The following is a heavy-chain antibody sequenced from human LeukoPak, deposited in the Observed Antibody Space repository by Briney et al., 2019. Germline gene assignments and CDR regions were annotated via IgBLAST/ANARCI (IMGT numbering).Heavy chain of an antibody. J-gene: IGHJ4*02. V-gene: IGHV1-18*01. Sequence: GASVKVSCKASGYTFTSYGISWVRQAPGQGLEWMGWISAYNGNTNYAQKLQGRVTMTTDTSTSTAYMELRSLRSDDPAVSYCARAQWELPRSDYWGQGTLVTVPS. CDR3: ARAQWELPRSDY. CDR2: ISAYNGNT. D-gene: IGHD1-26*01. CDR1: GYTFTSYG.